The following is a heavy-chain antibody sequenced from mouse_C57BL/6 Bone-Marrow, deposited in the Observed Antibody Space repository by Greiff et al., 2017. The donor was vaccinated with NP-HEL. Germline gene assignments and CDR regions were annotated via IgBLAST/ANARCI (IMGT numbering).Heavy chain of an antibody. J-gene: IGHJ2*01. D-gene: IGHD2-4*01. CDR1: GYTFTSYG. CDR2: IYPRSGNT. Sequence: QVQLKESGAELARPGASVKLSCKASGYTFTSYGISWVKQRTGQGLEWIGEIYPRSGNTYYNEKFKGKATLTADKSSSTAYMELRSLTSEDSAVYFCARERDDYLFDYWGQGTTLTVSS. CDR3: ARERDDYLFDY. V-gene: IGHV1-81*01.